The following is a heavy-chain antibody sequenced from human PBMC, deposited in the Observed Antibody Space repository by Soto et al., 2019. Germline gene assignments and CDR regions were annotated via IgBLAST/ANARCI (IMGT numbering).Heavy chain of an antibody. Sequence: GGSLRLSCAASGFTFSSYAMSWVRQAPGKGLEWVSAISGSGGSTYYADSVKGRFTISRDNSKNTLYLQMNSLRAEDTAVYYCAKGMFYDILTGYTAFDYWGQGTLVTVSS. J-gene: IGHJ4*02. CDR1: GFTFSSYA. CDR3: AKGMFYDILTGYTAFDY. CDR2: ISGSGGST. D-gene: IGHD3-9*01. V-gene: IGHV3-23*01.